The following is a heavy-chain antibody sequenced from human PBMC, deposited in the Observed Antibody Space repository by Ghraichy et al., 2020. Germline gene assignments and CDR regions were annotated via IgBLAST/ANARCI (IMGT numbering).Heavy chain of an antibody. D-gene: IGHD6-19*01. CDR3: ARNPGIAVAGTEGYYGMDV. V-gene: IGHV2-70*11. J-gene: IGHJ6*02. CDR2: IDWDDDK. CDR1: GFSLSTSGMC. Sequence: SGPTLVKPTQTLTLTCTFSGFSLSTSGMCVSWIRQPPGKALEWLARIDWDDDKYYSTSLKTRLTISKDTSKNQVVLTMTNMDPVDTATYYCARNPGIAVAGTEGYYGMDVWGQGTTVTVSS.